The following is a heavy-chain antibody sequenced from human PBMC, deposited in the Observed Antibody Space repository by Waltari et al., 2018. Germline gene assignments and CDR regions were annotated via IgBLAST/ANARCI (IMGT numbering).Heavy chain of an antibody. CDR2: ISVSSSTI. CDR3: ARGAYGDYAGWYFDL. V-gene: IGHV3-48*04. J-gene: IGHJ2*01. D-gene: IGHD4-17*01. Sequence: EVQLVESGGGLVQPGGSLRLSCAASGFTFSSYSMNWVRQAPGEGLDWVSYISVSSSTIYYADSVKGRFTISRDNAKNSLFLQMNSLRAEDTAVYYCARGAYGDYAGWYFDLWGRGTLVTVSS. CDR1: GFTFSSYS.